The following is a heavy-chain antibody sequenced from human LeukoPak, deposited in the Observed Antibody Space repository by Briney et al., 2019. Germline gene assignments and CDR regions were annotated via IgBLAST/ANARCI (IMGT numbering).Heavy chain of an antibody. J-gene: IGHJ4*02. CDR1: GFPFSSYT. CDR2: ISHSGAT. Sequence: GGSLRLSCAGTGFPFSSYTINWVRQGPGKGMEWASTISHSGATYYADSVKGRFTISRDNSKNTVFLQMNSLRAEDTALYFCARRSHASPAGYSPFFDSWGQGTLVTVSS. V-gene: IGHV3-23*01. CDR3: ARRSHASPAGYSPFFDS. D-gene: IGHD6-13*01.